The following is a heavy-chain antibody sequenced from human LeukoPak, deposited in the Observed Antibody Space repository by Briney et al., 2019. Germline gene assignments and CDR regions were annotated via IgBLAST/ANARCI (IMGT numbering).Heavy chain of an antibody. V-gene: IGHV4-39*01. CDR3: ARHLPGGGSGTKLPAY. D-gene: IGHD3-10*01. CDR2: TYYAGNT. CDR1: GGSINNINYY. Sequence: SETLSLTCIVSGGSINNINYYWGWIRQPPGKGLEWIGSTYYAGNTYYNPSLKSRLTISRDTSKNQFSLKLSSVTASDTAVYYCARHLPGGGSGTKLPAYWGQGILVTVSS. J-gene: IGHJ4*02.